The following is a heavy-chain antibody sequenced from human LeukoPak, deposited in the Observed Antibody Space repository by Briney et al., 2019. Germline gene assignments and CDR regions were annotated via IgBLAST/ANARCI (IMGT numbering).Heavy chain of an antibody. V-gene: IGHV4-39*01. CDR3: ARGPQVVGYYYIDE. D-gene: IGHD2-15*01. Sequence: NPSETLSLTCTVSGDSISSNSYYWGWIRQPRGKGREWIVSIYYSGSTYYKPARKSRVTISVDTSKNQFSLQLNSVTPEDTAVYYCARGPQVVGYYYIDEWGKGTTVTVSS. CDR1: GDSISSNSYY. CDR2: IYYSGST. J-gene: IGHJ6*03.